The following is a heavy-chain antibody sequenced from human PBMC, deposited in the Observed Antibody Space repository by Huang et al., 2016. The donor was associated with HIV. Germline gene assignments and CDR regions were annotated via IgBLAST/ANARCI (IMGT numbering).Heavy chain of an antibody. CDR2: MYDSGST. D-gene: IGHD3-3*01. V-gene: IGHV4-39*01. J-gene: IGHJ4*02. Sequence: QVQLQESGRGLVKPSETLSLTCTVSGGSISSSFYYWGWIRQSPGKGLEWIGSMYDSGSTYYNPSLKSLVTISADTSNSQVSLKLTSVTAADSAVYYCVRHRPNYDFWSGYYPYFDDWGQGTLVTVSS. CDR1: GGSISSSFYY. CDR3: VRHRPNYDFWSGYYPYFDD.